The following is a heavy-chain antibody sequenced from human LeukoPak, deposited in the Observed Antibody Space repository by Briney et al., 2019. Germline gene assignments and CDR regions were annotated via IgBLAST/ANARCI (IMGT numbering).Heavy chain of an antibody. J-gene: IGHJ4*02. CDR1: GGSISSGDYY. Sequence: SETLSLTCTVSGGSISSGDYYWSWIRQPPWKGLEWIGYIYYSGSTYYNPSLKSRVTISVDTSKNQFSLKLSSVTAADTAVYYCARELGDIVVVPAAYFDYWGQGTLVTVSS. CDR2: IYYSGST. V-gene: IGHV4-30-4*08. CDR3: ARELGDIVVVPAAYFDY. D-gene: IGHD2-2*01.